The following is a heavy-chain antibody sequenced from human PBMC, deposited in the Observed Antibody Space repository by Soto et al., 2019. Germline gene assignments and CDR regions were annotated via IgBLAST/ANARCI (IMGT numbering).Heavy chain of an antibody. CDR2: ISAYSGNT. V-gene: IGHV1-18*01. CDR3: ARNPSGSSFDY. CDR1: GYTFLSYG. J-gene: IGHJ4*02. Sequence: SVKVCCKASGYTFLSYGISWVRQAPGQGLEWMGWISAYSGNTDYAQRLQDRVTLTTDTSTSTAYMELRSLRSDDAAVYYCARNPSGSSFDYWGQGTLVTVSS. D-gene: IGHD1-26*01.